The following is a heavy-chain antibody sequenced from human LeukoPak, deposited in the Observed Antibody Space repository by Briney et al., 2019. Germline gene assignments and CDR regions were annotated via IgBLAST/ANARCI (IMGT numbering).Heavy chain of an antibody. J-gene: IGHJ4*02. CDR2: ISGSGGST. CDR3: ARGRYSYGRFNFDY. V-gene: IGHV3-23*01. CDR1: GFTFSSYA. D-gene: IGHD5-18*01. Sequence: GGSLRLSCAASGFTFSSYAMSWVRQAPGKGLEWVSAISGSGGSTYYADSVKGRFTISRDNAKNSLYLQMNSLRAEDTAVYYCARGRYSYGRFNFDYWGQGTLVTVSS.